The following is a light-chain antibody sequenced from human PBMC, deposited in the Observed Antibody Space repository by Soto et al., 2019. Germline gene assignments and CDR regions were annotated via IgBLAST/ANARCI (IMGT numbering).Light chain of an antibody. CDR2: DAS. Sequence: EIVLTQSPATLSLSPGERATLSCRASQSVSTYLAWYQQKPGQAPRLLIYDASNRATGIPARFSGSGSGTDFTLPISSLEPEDFAVYYCQQRTTWPPALTFGGGTKVEIK. CDR1: QSVSTY. CDR3: QQRTTWPPALT. J-gene: IGKJ4*01. V-gene: IGKV3-11*01.